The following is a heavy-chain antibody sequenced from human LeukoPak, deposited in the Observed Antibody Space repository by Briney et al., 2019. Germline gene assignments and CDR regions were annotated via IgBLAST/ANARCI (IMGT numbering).Heavy chain of an antibody. CDR3: TSDPEYCGGDCYSFDY. J-gene: IGHJ4*02. D-gene: IGHD2-21*01. Sequence: PGGSLRLSCTASGFTFGDYAMSWVRQAPGKGLEWVGSIRSKAYGGTTEYAASVKGRFTISRDDSKSIAYLQMNSLKTEDTAVYYCTSDPEYCGGDCYSFDYWGQGTLVTVSS. CDR2: IRSKAYGGTT. V-gene: IGHV3-49*04. CDR1: GFTFGDYA.